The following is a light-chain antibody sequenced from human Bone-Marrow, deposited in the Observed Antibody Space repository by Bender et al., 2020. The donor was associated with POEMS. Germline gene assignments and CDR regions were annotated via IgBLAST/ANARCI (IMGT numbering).Light chain of an antibody. J-gene: IGLJ2*01. V-gene: IGLV2-11*01. CDR1: SGEVGAYNF. CDR3: CSYAGSNTFV. Sequence: QSALTQPRSVSGSPGQSVTISCAGTSGEVGAYNFVSWYQQHPGKAPKLMVYDVSNRPSGVPDRFSGSKSGNTASLTISGLQAEDEADYYCCSYAGSNTFVFGGGTRLTVL. CDR2: DVS.